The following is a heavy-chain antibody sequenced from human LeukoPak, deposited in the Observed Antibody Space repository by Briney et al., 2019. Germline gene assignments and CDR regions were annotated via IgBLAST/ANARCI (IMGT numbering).Heavy chain of an antibody. Sequence: GGSLRLSCAASGFTFSSYAMSWVRQAPGKGLEWVSAISGSGGSTYYADSVKGRFTISRDNSKNTLYLQMNSLRAEDTAVYYCAKARQIVSGYDPRLDYWGQGTLDTVSS. V-gene: IGHV3-23*01. D-gene: IGHD5-12*01. CDR1: GFTFSSYA. CDR2: ISGSGGST. J-gene: IGHJ4*02. CDR3: AKARQIVSGYDPRLDY.